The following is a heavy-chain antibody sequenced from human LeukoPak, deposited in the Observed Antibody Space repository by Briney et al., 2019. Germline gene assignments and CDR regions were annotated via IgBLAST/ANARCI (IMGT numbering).Heavy chain of an antibody. V-gene: IGHV4-38-2*02. CDR3: ATLKDFDY. CDR1: GYSISSGYY. J-gene: IGHJ4*02. Sequence: SETLSLTCTVSGYSISSGYYWGWIRQPPGKGLEWIGSIYHSGTSYYNPSLKSRVTISVDTSKNQFSLKLSSVTAADTAVYYCATLKDFDYWGQGTLVTVSS. CDR2: IYHSGTS.